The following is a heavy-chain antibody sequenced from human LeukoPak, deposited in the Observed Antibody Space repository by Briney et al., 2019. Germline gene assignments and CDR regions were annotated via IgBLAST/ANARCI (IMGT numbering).Heavy chain of an antibody. CDR1: GFTLNTYT. CDR3: ARGYNHQIAAANDY. V-gene: IGHV3-48*01. D-gene: IGHD6-13*01. J-gene: IGHJ4*02. Sequence: GGSLRLSCAASGFTLNTYTFNWVRQAPGKGLEWVAFISSTSTFTYYADSVKGRFTISRDNAKNSLFLQMNSLRVEDTAIYYCARGYNHQIAAANDYWGQGALVTVSS. CDR2: ISSTSTFT.